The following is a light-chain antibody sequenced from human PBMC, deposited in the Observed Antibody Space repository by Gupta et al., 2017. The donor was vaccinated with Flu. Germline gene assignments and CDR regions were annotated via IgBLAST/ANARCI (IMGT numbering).Light chain of an antibody. V-gene: IGKV1-39*01. CDR2: AEA. Sequence: DIQMTQSPSSLSASVGDRVTITCRASQSIATYLNWYQQKPGKAPNLLIYAEASLHIGVPPRFSGSGSGTDFTLTISSLQPEDCATYFGQPSYRPRPTFGQGTKVEIK. CDR1: QSIATY. J-gene: IGKJ1*01. CDR3: QPSYRPRPT.